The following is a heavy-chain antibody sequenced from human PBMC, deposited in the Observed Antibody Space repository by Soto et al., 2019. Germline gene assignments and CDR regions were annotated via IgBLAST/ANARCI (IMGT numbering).Heavy chain of an antibody. CDR2: IYYSGST. Sequence: PSETLSLTCTVSGGSISSGDYYWSWIRQPPGKGLEWIGYIYYSGSTYYNPSLKSRVTISVDTSKNQFSLKLSSVTAADTAVYYCAREDYGDYGGFDYWAQGTQVTVSS. J-gene: IGHJ4*02. D-gene: IGHD4-17*01. CDR1: GGSISSGDYY. V-gene: IGHV4-30-4*01. CDR3: AREDYGDYGGFDY.